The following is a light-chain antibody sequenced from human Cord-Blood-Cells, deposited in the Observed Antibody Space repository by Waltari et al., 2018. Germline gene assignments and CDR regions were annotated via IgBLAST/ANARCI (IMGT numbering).Light chain of an antibody. CDR2: DVS. CDR1: SSDVGGYNY. Sequence: QSALTQPRSVSGPPGQSVTISCTGTSSDVGGYNYVSCYQQHPGKAPKLMIYDVSKRPSGVPDRFSGSKSGNTASLTISGLQAEDEADYYCCSYAGSYTFVVFGGGTKLTVL. V-gene: IGLV2-11*01. J-gene: IGLJ2*01. CDR3: CSYAGSYTFVV.